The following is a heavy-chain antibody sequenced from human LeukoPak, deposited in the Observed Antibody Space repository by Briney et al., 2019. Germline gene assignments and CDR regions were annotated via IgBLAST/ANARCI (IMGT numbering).Heavy chain of an antibody. CDR3: ARGPTNGQAFDY. Sequence: GGSLRLSCVASGYTFSASWMTWVRQALGKGLEWVARIREDGSQKTSVDSVRGRFTISRDNAKNPVYLQMDSLRAEDTAVYYCARGPTNGQAFDYWGQGTLVSVSS. CDR2: IREDGSQK. V-gene: IGHV3-7*01. J-gene: IGHJ4*02. CDR1: GYTFSASW. D-gene: IGHD2-8*01.